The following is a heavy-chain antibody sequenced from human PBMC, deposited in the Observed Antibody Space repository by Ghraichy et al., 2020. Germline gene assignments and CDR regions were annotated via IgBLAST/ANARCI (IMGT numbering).Heavy chain of an antibody. CDR2: ISTSSSYI. CDR1: GFTFSRYY. D-gene: IGHD6-19*01. J-gene: IGHJ4*02. Sequence: GGSLRLSCAASGFTFSRYYMNWVRQAPGKGLEWVSSISTSSSYIFYADSVKGRFTISRDNAKSSLYLQMNSLRAEDTAVYYCVRDPLSYSSVLFDYWGQGTLVTVSS. CDR3: VRDPLSYSSVLFDY. V-gene: IGHV3-21*01.